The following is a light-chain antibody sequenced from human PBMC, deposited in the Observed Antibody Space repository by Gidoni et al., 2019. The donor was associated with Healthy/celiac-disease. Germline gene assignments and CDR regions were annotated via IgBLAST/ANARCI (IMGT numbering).Light chain of an antibody. Sequence: DIQMTQSPSSLSASVGDRVTITCRASQSISSYLNWYQQKPGKAHKLLIYAASSLKSGVPSRFSGSGSGTDFTLTIRSLQPEEFATYYCQQSYSTHLTLGGGTKVESK. V-gene: IGKV1-39*01. J-gene: IGKJ4*01. CDR2: AAS. CDR1: QSISSY. CDR3: QQSYSTHLT.